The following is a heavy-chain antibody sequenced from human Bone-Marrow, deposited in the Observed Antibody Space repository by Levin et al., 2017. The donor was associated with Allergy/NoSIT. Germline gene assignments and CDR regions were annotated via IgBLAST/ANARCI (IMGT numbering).Heavy chain of an antibody. Sequence: PVASVKVSCKASVDSFTNFGISWVRQAPGQGLEWMGVIITISGIVKDAEKFQGRLTISADESMSTAYMELGSLTYEDTAVYYCARTPYDQGELDYDYYGMDVWGQGTTVIVSS. CDR2: IITISGIV. CDR1: VDSFTNFG. V-gene: IGHV1-69*13. D-gene: IGHD3-16*01. CDR3: ARTPYDQGELDYDYYGMDV. J-gene: IGHJ6*02.